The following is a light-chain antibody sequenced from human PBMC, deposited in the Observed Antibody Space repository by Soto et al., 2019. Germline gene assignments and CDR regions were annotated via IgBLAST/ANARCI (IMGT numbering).Light chain of an antibody. V-gene: IGLV1-36*01. J-gene: IGLJ2*01. CDR2: SDD. Sequence: QSVLTQPPSVSEAPRQRVTISCSGSRSNIGNNAVHWYQQLPGKAPKLLIYSDDLLPSGVSDRFSGSKSGTSASLAISGLQSEDEADYYCAAWDDSLNGPVFGGGTKVTVL. CDR1: RSNIGNNA. CDR3: AAWDDSLNGPV.